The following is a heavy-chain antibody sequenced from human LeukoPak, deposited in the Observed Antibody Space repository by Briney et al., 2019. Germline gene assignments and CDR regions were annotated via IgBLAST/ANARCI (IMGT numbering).Heavy chain of an antibody. CDR2: ISSSSSTI. CDR1: GFTFSSYS. CDR3: ARAGRREHFDY. V-gene: IGHV3-48*01. J-gene: IGHJ4*02. Sequence: GGSLRLSCAAPGFTFSSYSMNWVRQAPGKGLEWVSYISSSSSTIYYADSVKGRFTISRDNAKNSLYLQMNSLRAEDTAVYYCARAGRREHFDYWGQGTLVTVSS. D-gene: IGHD1-26*01.